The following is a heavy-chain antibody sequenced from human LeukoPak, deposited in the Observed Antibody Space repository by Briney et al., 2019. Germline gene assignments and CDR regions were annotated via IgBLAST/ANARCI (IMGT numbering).Heavy chain of an antibody. J-gene: IGHJ5*02. CDR1: EFTFSSYG. CDR3: ARDMAAVASSNWFDP. Sequence: PGRSLRLSCAASEFTFSSYGMHWVRQAPGKGLEWVAVIWYDGSNKYYADSVKGRFTISRDNSKNTLYLQMNSLRAEDTAVYYCARDMAAVASSNWFDPWGQGTLVTVSS. D-gene: IGHD6-19*01. V-gene: IGHV3-33*01. CDR2: IWYDGSNK.